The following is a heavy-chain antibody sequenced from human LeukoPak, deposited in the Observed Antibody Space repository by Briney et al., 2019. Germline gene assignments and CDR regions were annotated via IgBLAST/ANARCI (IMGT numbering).Heavy chain of an antibody. CDR3: AGVFSHGQWLVPRVYYYYGMDV. J-gene: IGHJ6*02. CDR2: MNPNIGNT. Sequence: ASVKVSCKASGYTFTSYDINWVRQATGQGLEWMGWMNPNIGNTGYAQKFQGRVTMTRNTSISTAYMELRSLRSEDTAVYYCAGVFSHGQWLVPRVYYYYGMDVWGQGTTVTVSS. D-gene: IGHD6-19*01. CDR1: GYTFTSYD. V-gene: IGHV1-8*01.